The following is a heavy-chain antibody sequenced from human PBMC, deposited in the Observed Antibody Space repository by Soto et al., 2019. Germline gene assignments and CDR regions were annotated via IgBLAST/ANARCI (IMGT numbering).Heavy chain of an antibody. V-gene: IGHV1-69*01. CDR3: ARNHVLRFLEWLPDNWFDP. CDR2: IIPIFGTA. D-gene: IGHD3-3*01. CDR1: GGTFSSYA. J-gene: IGHJ5*02. Sequence: QVQLVQSGAEVKKPGSSVKVSCKASGGTFSSYAISWVRQAPGQGLEWMGGIIPIFGTANYAQKFQGRVTITADESTSTAYMELSILRSEDTAVYYCARNHVLRFLEWLPDNWFDPWGQGTLVTVSS.